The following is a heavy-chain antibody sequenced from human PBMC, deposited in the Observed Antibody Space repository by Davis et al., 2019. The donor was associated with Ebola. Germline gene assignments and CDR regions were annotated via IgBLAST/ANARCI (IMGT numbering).Heavy chain of an antibody. D-gene: IGHD3-9*01. V-gene: IGHV4-61*01. CDR1: GGSVSNDNYY. CDR2: IYHGGYT. CDR3: ARGDWLRDAFDI. Sequence: SETLSLTCTVSGGSVSNDNYYWTWIRQPPGKGLEWIGFIYHGGYTTYNPSLKSRVTMSVDTSNNQFSLKLSSVTAADTAVYYCARGDWLRDAFDIWGQGTMVTVSS. J-gene: IGHJ3*02.